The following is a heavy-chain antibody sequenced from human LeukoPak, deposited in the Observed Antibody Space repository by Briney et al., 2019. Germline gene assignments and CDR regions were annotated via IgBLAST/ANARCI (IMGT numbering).Heavy chain of an antibody. D-gene: IGHD3-3*01. CDR2: INHSGST. CDR1: GGSFSGYY. V-gene: IGHV4-34*01. Sequence: SENLSLTCAVYGGSFSGYYWSWIRQPPGKGLEWIGEINHSGSTNYNQSLKSRVTISVDTSKNQFSLKLSSVTAPDTAVYYCATARDFSSGYYTGGSWFDPWGQGTLVTVSS. J-gene: IGHJ5*02. CDR3: ATARDFSSGYYTGGSWFDP.